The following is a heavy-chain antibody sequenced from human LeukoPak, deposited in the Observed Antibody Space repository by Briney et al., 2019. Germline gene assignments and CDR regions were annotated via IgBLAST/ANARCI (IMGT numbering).Heavy chain of an antibody. CDR1: EFTFSSYW. J-gene: IGHJ4*02. Sequence: GGSLRLSCAASEFTFSSYWMSWVRQAPGKGLEWVANIKQDGSEKYYVDSVKGRFTISRDNAKNSLYLQMNSLRAEDTAVYYCARVGSRGLLWFGELSSDYWGQGTLVTVSS. V-gene: IGHV3-7*01. D-gene: IGHD3-10*01. CDR2: IKQDGSEK. CDR3: ARVGSRGLLWFGELSSDY.